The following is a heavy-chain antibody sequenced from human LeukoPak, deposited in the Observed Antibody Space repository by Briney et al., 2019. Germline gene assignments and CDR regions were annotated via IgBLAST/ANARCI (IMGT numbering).Heavy chain of an antibody. D-gene: IGHD3-9*01. Sequence: SETLPLTCTVSGGSISNYWSWIRQPPGKGLEWIGYIYYSGSINYNPSLKSRVTISVDTSKNQFSLKLSSVTAADTAVYYCARGKIRYFDWLSWGQGTLVTVSS. CDR1: GGSISNY. J-gene: IGHJ4*02. CDR2: IYYSGSI. CDR3: ARGKIRYFDWLS. V-gene: IGHV4-59*01.